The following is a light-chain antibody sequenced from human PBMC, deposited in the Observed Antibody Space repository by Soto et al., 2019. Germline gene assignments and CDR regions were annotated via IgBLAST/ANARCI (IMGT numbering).Light chain of an antibody. V-gene: IGLV2-23*03. Sequence: QSALTQPASVSGSPGQSITISCTGTSSDVGSYKFVSWYQQYPGKAPKLMIYEGSKRPSGVSDRFSGSKSGNTASLTISGLQAEDEADYFCCSYAGGSNVFGTGTNLTVL. CDR1: SSDVGSYKF. CDR3: CSYAGGSNV. CDR2: EGS. J-gene: IGLJ1*01.